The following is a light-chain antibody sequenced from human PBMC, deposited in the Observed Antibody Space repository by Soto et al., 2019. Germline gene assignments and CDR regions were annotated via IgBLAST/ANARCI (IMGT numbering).Light chain of an antibody. Sequence: QAVVTQPASVSGSPGQSITISCTGTSSDVGGYNYVSWYQQHPGKAPKLIIYDVSKRPSGVSNRFSGSKSGNTASLTISGLQAEDEADYYCNSYTSSSTVVFGGGTKVTVL. CDR1: SSDVGGYNY. CDR3: NSYTSSSTVV. J-gene: IGLJ2*01. CDR2: DVS. V-gene: IGLV2-14*01.